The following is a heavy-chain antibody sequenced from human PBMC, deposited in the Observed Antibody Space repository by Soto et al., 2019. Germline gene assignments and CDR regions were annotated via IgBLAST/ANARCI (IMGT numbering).Heavy chain of an antibody. V-gene: IGHV1-2*02. CDR3: ARQYCRHGTCYFDY. J-gene: IGHJ4*02. CDR2: INPKSGGT. Sequence: GASVKVSCKTSGYTFTDYYIHWVRQAPGQGLEWMGWINPKSGGTDYAQNFQGRVTMTRDTSISTAYTELSRLRSDDTAVYYCARQYCRHGTCYFDYWGQGTLVTVS. CDR1: GYTFTDYY. D-gene: IGHD2-15*01.